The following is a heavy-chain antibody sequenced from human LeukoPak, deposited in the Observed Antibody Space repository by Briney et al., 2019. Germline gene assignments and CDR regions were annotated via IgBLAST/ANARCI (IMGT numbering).Heavy chain of an antibody. V-gene: IGHV3-23*01. J-gene: IGHJ4*02. CDR3: AKDLVGALGDGYNYPHDY. CDR2: ISGSGGST. Sequence: PGGSLRLSCAASGFTSSSYAMSWVRHAPGKGLEWVSAISGSGGSTYYADSVKGRFTISRDNSKNTLYLQMNSLRAEDTAVYYCAKDLVGALGDGYNYPHDYWGQGTLVTVSS. D-gene: IGHD5-24*01. CDR1: GFTSSSYA.